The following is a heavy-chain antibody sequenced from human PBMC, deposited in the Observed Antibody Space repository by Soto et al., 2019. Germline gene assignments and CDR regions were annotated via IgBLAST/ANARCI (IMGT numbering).Heavy chain of an antibody. CDR3: AREIESDHSGGYYSYYFDS. CDR1: GASLDSTNYY. D-gene: IGHD3-22*01. Sequence: PSETLSLTCTVSGASLDSTNYYWIWIRQPPGKGLEWIGYIYYGGITYYNPSLKSRLTMSRDISKNQFSLRLTSVTAADTAVYLCAREIESDHSGGYYSYYFDSWGQGTQVTVSS. V-gene: IGHV4-30-4*01. CDR2: IYYGGIT. J-gene: IGHJ4*02.